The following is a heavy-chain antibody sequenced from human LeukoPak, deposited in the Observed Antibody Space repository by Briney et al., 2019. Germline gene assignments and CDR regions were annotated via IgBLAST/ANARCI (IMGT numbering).Heavy chain of an antibody. Sequence: SETLSLTCTVSGGSISSSRYYWGWIRQPPGMGLGWIVSIYYSGSTYYNPSLKSRVTISVDTSKNQFSLKLSSVTAADTAVYYCARHSPQTHDSSGYYYFDYWGQGTLVTVSS. CDR2: IYYSGST. J-gene: IGHJ4*02. D-gene: IGHD3-22*01. CDR1: GGSISSSRYY. CDR3: ARHSPQTHDSSGYYYFDY. V-gene: IGHV4-39*01.